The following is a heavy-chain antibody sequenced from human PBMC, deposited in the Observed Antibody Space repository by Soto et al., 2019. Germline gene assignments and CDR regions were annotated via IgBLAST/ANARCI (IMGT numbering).Heavy chain of an antibody. J-gene: IGHJ4*02. CDR3: ASLGAAPTVPRFDY. Sequence: SETLSLTCAVYGGSFSGYYWSWIRQPPGKGLEWIGEINHSGSTNYNPSLKSRVTISVDTSKNQFSLKLSSVTAADTAVYYCASLGAAPTVPRFDYWGQGTLVTVSS. V-gene: IGHV4-34*01. D-gene: IGHD4-17*01. CDR2: INHSGST. CDR1: GGSFSGYY.